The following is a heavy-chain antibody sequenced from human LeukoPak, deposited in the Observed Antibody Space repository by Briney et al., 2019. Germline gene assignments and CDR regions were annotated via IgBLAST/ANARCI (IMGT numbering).Heavy chain of an antibody. CDR3: ARDRGADYYDSSGYLYFDY. J-gene: IGHJ4*02. V-gene: IGHV4-39*07. D-gene: IGHD3-22*01. Sequence: SETLSLTCTVSGGSISSSSYYWGWIRQPPGKGLEWIGSIYYSGSTYYNPSLKSRVTISVDTSKNQFSLKLSSVTAADTAVYYCARDRGADYYDSSGYLYFDYWGQGTLVTVSS. CDR1: GGSISSSSYY. CDR2: IYYSGST.